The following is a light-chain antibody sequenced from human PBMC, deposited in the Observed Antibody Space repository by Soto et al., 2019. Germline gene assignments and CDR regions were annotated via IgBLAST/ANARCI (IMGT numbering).Light chain of an antibody. CDR3: QQYDNWWT. Sequence: DIVLTQSPATLSLSPGERATLSFRASQSVRTYLAWYQQKRGQAPRLLMYDASTRATGIPDRFSGSGSGTEFTLTISSLHSEDFGVYYCQQYDNWWTFGQGTKVDIK. V-gene: IGKV3-15*01. J-gene: IGKJ1*01. CDR2: DAS. CDR1: QSVRTY.